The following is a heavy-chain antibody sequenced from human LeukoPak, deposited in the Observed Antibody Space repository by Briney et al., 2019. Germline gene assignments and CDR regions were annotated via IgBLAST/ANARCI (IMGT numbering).Heavy chain of an antibody. Sequence: ASVKVSCKASGGTFSSYAISWVRQAPGQGLEWMGGIIPIVGTANYAQKFQGRVTITADESTSTAYMELSSLRSEDTAVYYCATVDTAMVFVYWGQGTLVTVSS. V-gene: IGHV1-69*01. D-gene: IGHD5-18*01. CDR1: GGTFSSYA. CDR2: IIPIVGTA. J-gene: IGHJ4*02. CDR3: ATVDTAMVFVY.